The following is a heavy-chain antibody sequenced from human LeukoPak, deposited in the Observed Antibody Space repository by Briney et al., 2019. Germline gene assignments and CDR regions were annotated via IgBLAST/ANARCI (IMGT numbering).Heavy chain of an antibody. V-gene: IGHV3-21*01. J-gene: IGHJ4*02. D-gene: IGHD6-19*01. CDR3: ARDGGVGRIAVAGTFDY. Sequence: PGGSLRLSCAASGFTFSSYSMNWVRQAPGKGLEGVSSISSSSSYIYYADSVKGRFTISRDNAKNSLYLQMNSLRAEDTAVYYCARDGGVGRIAVAGTFDYWGQGTLVTVSS. CDR2: ISSSSSYI. CDR1: GFTFSSYS.